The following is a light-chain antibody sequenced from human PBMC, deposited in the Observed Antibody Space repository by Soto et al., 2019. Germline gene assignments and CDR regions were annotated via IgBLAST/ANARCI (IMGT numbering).Light chain of an antibody. CDR2: GAS. Sequence: EIVLTQSPGTLSLSPGERATLSCRASQSVSSSYLAWYQQKPGQAPRLLIYGASSRATGIPDRFSGSGSGTEFTLTISRLEPEDFAVYYCQQYGSSLWTFGPRTKVEIK. CDR1: QSVSSSY. CDR3: QQYGSSLWT. V-gene: IGKV3-20*01. J-gene: IGKJ1*01.